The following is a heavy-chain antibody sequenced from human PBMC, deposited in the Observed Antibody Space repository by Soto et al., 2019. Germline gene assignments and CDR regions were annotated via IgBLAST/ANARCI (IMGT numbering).Heavy chain of an antibody. D-gene: IGHD2-2*01. CDR1: GVTFSSYA. J-gene: IGHJ6*02. Sequence: QVQLVQSGAEVKKPGSSVKVSCKASGVTFSSYAISWVRQAPGHGLEWMGGIIPISETTNYAQKFQGRVTITADESKSTAYMELSSLRSEDTAVYYCARSQGSSTSLEIYYYYYDGMDVWGQGTTVTVSS. CDR2: IIPISETT. CDR3: ARSQGSSTSLEIYYYYYDGMDV. V-gene: IGHV1-69*01.